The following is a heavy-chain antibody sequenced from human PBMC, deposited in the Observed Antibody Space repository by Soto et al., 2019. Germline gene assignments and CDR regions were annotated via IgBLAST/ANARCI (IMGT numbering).Heavy chain of an antibody. J-gene: IGHJ4*02. V-gene: IGHV1-18*01. Sequence: QVQLVQSGGEVKKPGASVKVSCKASGFTFTNYGIYWVRQAPGQGLEWMGWISGRNGNTNYAQKIQGRVTMTTDTSTSTAYMELGSLSSDDTAMYYCARGSTYSYDRSTIVDYWGQGTLVTVSS. CDR3: ARGSTYSYDRSTIVDY. CDR1: GFTFTNYG. CDR2: ISGRNGNT. D-gene: IGHD3-22*01.